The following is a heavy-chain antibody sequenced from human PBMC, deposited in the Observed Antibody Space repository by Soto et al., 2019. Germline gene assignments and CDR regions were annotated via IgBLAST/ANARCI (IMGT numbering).Heavy chain of an antibody. J-gene: IGHJ5*01. CDR3: ARDQSWHDQVWWYDS. CDR1: GYSFTSHY. V-gene: IGHV1-46*03. CDR2: IYPGGVNI. Sequence: ASVKVSCKAIGYSFTSHYMHWGRQAPGQGLEWMGTIYPGGVNIGYAQKFKGRVTMTKDTSTSTVYMELNSLTSEDTAVYYCARDQSWHDQVWWYDSWGQGTLVTVSS. D-gene: IGHD1-1*01.